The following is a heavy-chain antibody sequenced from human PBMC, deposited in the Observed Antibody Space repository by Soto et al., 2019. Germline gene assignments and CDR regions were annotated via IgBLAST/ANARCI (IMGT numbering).Heavy chain of an antibody. Sequence: QVQLQESGPGLVKPSQTLSLTCTVSGGSISSGDYYWSWIRQPPGKGLEWIGYIDYSGSTYYNPSLKSRVTLPVETSKNQVALKLSSATAADTAVYYCARGGGWDSSPDEYYFDYWGQGTLVTVSS. V-gene: IGHV4-30-4*01. CDR1: GGSISSGDYY. CDR3: ARGGGWDSSPDEYYFDY. CDR2: IDYSGST. D-gene: IGHD6-13*01. J-gene: IGHJ4*02.